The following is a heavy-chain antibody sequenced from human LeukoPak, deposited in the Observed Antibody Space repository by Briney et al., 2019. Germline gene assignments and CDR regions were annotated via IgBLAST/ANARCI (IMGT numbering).Heavy chain of an antibody. V-gene: IGHV4-61*02. Sequence: PSQTLSLTCTVSGGSISSGSYYWSWIRQPAGKGLEWIGRIYTSGSTNYNPSLKSRATISVDTSKNQFSLKLSSVTAADTAVYYCARDYYYYGSGSYEGNYYYYYYMDVWGKGTTVTVSS. CDR3: ARDYYYYGSGSYEGNYYYYYYMDV. J-gene: IGHJ6*03. D-gene: IGHD3-10*01. CDR1: GGSISSGSYY. CDR2: IYTSGST.